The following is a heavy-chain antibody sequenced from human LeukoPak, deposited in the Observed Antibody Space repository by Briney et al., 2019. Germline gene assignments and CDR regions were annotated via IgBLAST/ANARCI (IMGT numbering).Heavy chain of an antibody. CDR3: AKDRAGDYLSYYYMDV. D-gene: IGHD4-17*01. Sequence: GGSLRLSCAASGFTFDDYAMHWVRQSPGKGLEWVSLISWHGGNTYYADSVKGRFTVSRDNSKKFLYLQMNSLRAEDTALYYCAKDRAGDYLSYYYMDVRGKGTTVTVSS. CDR2: ISWHGGNT. V-gene: IGHV3-43D*03. J-gene: IGHJ6*03. CDR1: GFTFDDYA.